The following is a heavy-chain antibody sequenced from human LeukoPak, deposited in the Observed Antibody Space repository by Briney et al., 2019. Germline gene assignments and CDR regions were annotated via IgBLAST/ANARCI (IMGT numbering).Heavy chain of an antibody. CDR3: ARRSPGYNWNGHLTQVLDAFDI. J-gene: IGHJ3*02. V-gene: IGHV5-51*01. Sequence: GESLKISCKGSGYSFTSYWIGWVRQMPGKGLEWMGIIYPGDSDTRYSPSFQGQVTISADKSISAAYLQWSSLKASDTAMYYCARRSPGYNWNGHLTQVLDAFDIWGQGTMVTVSS. CDR2: IYPGDSDT. CDR1: GYSFTSYW. D-gene: IGHD1-1*01.